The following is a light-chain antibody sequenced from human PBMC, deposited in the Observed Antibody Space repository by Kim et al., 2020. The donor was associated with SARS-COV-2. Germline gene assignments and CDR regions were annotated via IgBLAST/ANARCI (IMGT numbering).Light chain of an antibody. CDR3: QQYDSSPRT. CDR2: GAS. Sequence: EIVLTQSPGTLSLSPVERATLSCRASQNVSSSYLAWYQQKPGQAPRLLIYGASSRATGIPERFSGSGSGTDFTLTISRLEPEDFAVYYCQQYDSSPRTFGQGTKVDIK. CDR1: QNVSSSY. J-gene: IGKJ1*01. V-gene: IGKV3-20*01.